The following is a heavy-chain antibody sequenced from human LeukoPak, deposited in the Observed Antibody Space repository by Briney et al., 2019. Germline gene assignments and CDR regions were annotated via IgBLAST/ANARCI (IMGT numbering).Heavy chain of an antibody. V-gene: IGHV1-69*13. Sequence: ASVKVSCKASGGTFSSYAISWVRQAPGQGLEWMGGIIPIFGTANYAQKFQGRVTITADESTSTAYMELSSLRSEDTAVYYCARGSGYDFWSGYYPTYYMDVWGKGTTVTVSS. D-gene: IGHD3-3*01. CDR3: ARGSGYDFWSGYYPTYYMDV. J-gene: IGHJ6*03. CDR2: IIPIFGTA. CDR1: GGTFSSYA.